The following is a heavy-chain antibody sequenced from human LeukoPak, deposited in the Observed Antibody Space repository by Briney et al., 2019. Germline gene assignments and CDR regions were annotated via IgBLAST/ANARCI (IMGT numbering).Heavy chain of an antibody. CDR3: ARRLSSSWNDAFDI. CDR2: IYYSGSI. D-gene: IGHD6-13*01. V-gene: IGHV4-39*01. Sequence: SETLSLTCTVSGGTISSSSYYWGWLRQPPGKGLERIGSIYYSGSIYYNPSLKSRVTISVDTSKNQFSLKLSSVTAADTAVYYCARRLSSSWNDAFDIWGQGTMVTVSS. CDR1: GGTISSSSYY. J-gene: IGHJ3*02.